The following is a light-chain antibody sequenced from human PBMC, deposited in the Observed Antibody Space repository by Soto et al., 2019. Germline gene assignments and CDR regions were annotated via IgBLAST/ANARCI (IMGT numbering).Light chain of an antibody. CDR1: QSVAKF. Sequence: EIVLTQSPDTLSLSPGERATLSCRASQSVAKFLAWYQQKPGQAPRLLFYGASSRATGIPDRFVGSGSGTDFTLTVTRLEAEDSAVYFCHQSDDSPWTFGQGTKVEV. J-gene: IGKJ1*01. CDR2: GAS. CDR3: HQSDDSPWT. V-gene: IGKV3-20*01.